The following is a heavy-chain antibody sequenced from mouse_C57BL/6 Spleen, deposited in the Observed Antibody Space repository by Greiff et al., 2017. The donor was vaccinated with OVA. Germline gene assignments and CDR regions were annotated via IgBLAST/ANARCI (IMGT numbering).Heavy chain of an antibody. D-gene: IGHD4-1*02. CDR1: GFSLTSYG. Sequence: VKVVESGPGLVQPSQSLSITCTVSGFSLTSYGVHWVRQSPGKGLEWLGVIWSGGSTDYNAAFISRLSISKDNSKSQVFFKMNSLQADDTAIYYCARSQLGQGYFDVWGTGTTVTVSS. V-gene: IGHV2-2*01. CDR3: ARSQLGQGYFDV. CDR2: IWSGGST. J-gene: IGHJ1*03.